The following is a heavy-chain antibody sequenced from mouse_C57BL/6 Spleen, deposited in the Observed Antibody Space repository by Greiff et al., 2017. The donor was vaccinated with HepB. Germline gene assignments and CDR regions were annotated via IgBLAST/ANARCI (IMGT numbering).Heavy chain of an antibody. Sequence: QVQLQQPGAELVRPGSSVKLSCKASGYTFTSYWMDWVKQRPGQGLEWIGNIDPSDSETHYNQKFKDKATLTVDKSSSTAYMQLSSLTSEDSAVYYCARLGEDSSGYFAYWGQGTLVTVSA. V-gene: IGHV1-61*01. CDR2: IDPSDSET. J-gene: IGHJ3*01. CDR3: ARLGEDSSGYFAY. D-gene: IGHD3-2*02. CDR1: GYTFTSYW.